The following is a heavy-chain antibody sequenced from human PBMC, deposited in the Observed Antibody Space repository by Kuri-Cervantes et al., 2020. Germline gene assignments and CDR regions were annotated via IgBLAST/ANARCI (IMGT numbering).Heavy chain of an antibody. Sequence: GESLKISCAASGFTFSSYSMNWVRQAPGKGLEWVSSISSSSSYIYYADSVKGRFTISRDNAKNSLYLQMNSLRAEDTAVYYCARGRGGFLEWLSIYFDYWGQGTLVTVSS. CDR1: GFTFSSYS. V-gene: IGHV3-21*04. D-gene: IGHD3-3*01. CDR2: ISSSSSYI. J-gene: IGHJ4*02. CDR3: ARGRGGFLEWLSIYFDY.